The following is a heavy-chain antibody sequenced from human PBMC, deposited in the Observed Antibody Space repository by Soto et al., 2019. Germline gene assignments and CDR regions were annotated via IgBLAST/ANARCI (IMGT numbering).Heavy chain of an antibody. D-gene: IGHD3-10*01. CDR2: INHSGST. J-gene: IGHJ5*02. V-gene: IGHV4-34*01. Sequence: PSETLSLTCAVYGGSFSGYYWSWIRQPPGKGLEWIGEINHSGSTNYNPSLKSRVTISVDTSKNQFSLKLSSVTAADTAVYYCASRPPRLPNYYGSGSYTANWFDPWGQGTLVTVSS. CDR1: GGSFSGYY. CDR3: ASRPPRLPNYYGSGSYTANWFDP.